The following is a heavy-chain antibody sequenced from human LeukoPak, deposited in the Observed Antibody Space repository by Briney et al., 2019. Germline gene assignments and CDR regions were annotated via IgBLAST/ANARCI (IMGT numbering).Heavy chain of an antibody. D-gene: IGHD2-21*02. Sequence: GGSLRLSCAAYGFTFSSYAMSWVRQAPGKGLEWVSAISGSGGSTYYADSVKGRFTISRDNSKNTLYLQMNSLRAEDTAVYYCAKDVVVTAIISPLDYWGQGTLVTVSS. CDR3: AKDVVVTAIISPLDY. J-gene: IGHJ4*02. CDR2: ISGSGGST. CDR1: GFTFSSYA. V-gene: IGHV3-23*01.